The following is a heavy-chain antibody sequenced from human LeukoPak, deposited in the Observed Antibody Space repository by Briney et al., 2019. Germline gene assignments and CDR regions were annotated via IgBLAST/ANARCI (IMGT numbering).Heavy chain of an antibody. D-gene: IGHD6-6*01. Sequence: SVKVSCKASGGTFSSYVISWVRQAPGQGLEWMGGIIPIFATANYAQNFQGRVTITADESSSTAYMELNSLRSEDTAVYYCARDSELKYSSSLDGFDIWGQGTLVTVSS. CDR2: IIPIFATA. V-gene: IGHV1-69*13. CDR1: GGTFSSYV. J-gene: IGHJ3*02. CDR3: ARDSELKYSSSLDGFDI.